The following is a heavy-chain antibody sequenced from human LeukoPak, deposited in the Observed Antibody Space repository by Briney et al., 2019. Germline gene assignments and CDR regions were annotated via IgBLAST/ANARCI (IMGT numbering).Heavy chain of an antibody. V-gene: IGHV1-2*06. D-gene: IGHD6-13*01. CDR3: ARDQGSLTRSWYTGY. Sequence: GASVKVSCEASGYTFTVYHIHWVRQAPGQGLEWVGRINPYSGDTNFAQKFQGRVTMTRDTSITTAYMDLSSLTPDDTAVYFCARDQGSLTRSWYTGYWGQGTRGTVSS. CDR1: GYTFTVYH. CDR2: INPYSGDT. J-gene: IGHJ4*02.